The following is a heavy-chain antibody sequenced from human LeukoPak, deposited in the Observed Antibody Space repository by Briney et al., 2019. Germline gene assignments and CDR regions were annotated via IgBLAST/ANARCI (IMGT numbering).Heavy chain of an antibody. V-gene: IGHV3-21*01. CDR2: INSDSNYI. Sequence: PGGSLRLSCAASGFTFRSYSMNWVRQAPGKGLEWVSSINSDSNYIYYAYSVQGRFTISRDNAKNSLYLQMNSLRAEDTAVYYCAVAYYYGSGDAFDIWGQGTKVTVSS. CDR3: AVAYYYGSGDAFDI. CDR1: GFTFRSYS. J-gene: IGHJ3*02. D-gene: IGHD3-10*01.